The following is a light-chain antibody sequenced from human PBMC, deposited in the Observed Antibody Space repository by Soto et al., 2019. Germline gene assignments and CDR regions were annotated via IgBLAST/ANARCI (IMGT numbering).Light chain of an antibody. CDR1: QSVNSN. CDR3: QQHSQWPIT. CDR2: GIS. J-gene: IGKJ5*01. V-gene: IGKV3D-15*01. Sequence: EIVMTQSPATLSVSPGERATLSCRASQSVNSNYLAWYQQKPGQAPRLLIYGISKRATDIPDRFSGSGSGTEFTLTISSLQPDDFATYYCQQHSQWPITFGQGTRLEIK.